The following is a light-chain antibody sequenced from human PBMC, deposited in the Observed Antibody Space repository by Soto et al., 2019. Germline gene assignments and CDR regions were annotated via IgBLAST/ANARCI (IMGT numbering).Light chain of an antibody. J-gene: IGKJ2*01. CDR1: QSVSNNY. CDR2: GSS. Sequence: EVVLTQSPGTLSLSPGERASLSCRASQSVSNNYLAWYQQKPGQSPKLLIFGSSDRATGIPDRFSGSGSGTDFTLTISRLEPEDFGVYYCQQYGSSPPYTFGQGTKLEI. V-gene: IGKV3-20*01. CDR3: QQYGSSPPYT.